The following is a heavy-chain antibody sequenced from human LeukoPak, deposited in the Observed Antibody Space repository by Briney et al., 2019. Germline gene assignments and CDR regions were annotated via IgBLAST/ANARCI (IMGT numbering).Heavy chain of an antibody. CDR3: ARAEGGSYFL. V-gene: IGHV3-7*01. CDR2: IKEDGREK. D-gene: IGHD1-26*01. Sequence: AGGSLRLSCAASGFTFSSYEMNGVRQAPGKGLEWVAKIKEDGREKYYVDSVRGRFTISRDNAKNSLYLQMNSLRAEDTAVYYCARAEGGSYFLWGQGTMVTVSS. CDR1: GFTFSSYE. J-gene: IGHJ3*01.